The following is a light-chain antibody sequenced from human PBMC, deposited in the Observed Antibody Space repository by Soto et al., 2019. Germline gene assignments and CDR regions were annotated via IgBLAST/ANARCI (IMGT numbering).Light chain of an antibody. CDR2: AAS. Sequence: DIQLTQSPSFLSASVGDRATITCRASQGISSYLAWYQQKPGKAPKLLIYAASTLQSGVQSRFSGSGSGTEFTLKISSLQPEDFATYYCQQLNNYPLTFGQGTRLEIK. J-gene: IGKJ5*01. V-gene: IGKV1-9*01. CDR1: QGISSY. CDR3: QQLNNYPLT.